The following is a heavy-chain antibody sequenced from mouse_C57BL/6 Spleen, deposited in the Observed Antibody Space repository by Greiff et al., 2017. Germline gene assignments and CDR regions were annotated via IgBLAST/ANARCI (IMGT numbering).Heavy chain of an antibody. D-gene: IGHD1-1*01. CDR1: GYTFTSYW. CDR2: IDPSDSYT. CDR3: AREHYYGSSDEYVDV. J-gene: IGHJ1*03. Sequence: QVQLQQPGAELVRPGTSVKLSCKASGYTFTSYWMHWVKQRPGQGLEWIGVIDPSDSYTNYNQKFKGKATLTVDTSSSTAYMQLSSLTSEDSAVYYCAREHYYGSSDEYVDVWGTGTTVTVSS. V-gene: IGHV1-59*01.